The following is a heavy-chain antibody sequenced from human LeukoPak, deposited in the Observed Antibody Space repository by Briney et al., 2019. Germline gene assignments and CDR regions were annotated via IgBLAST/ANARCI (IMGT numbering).Heavy chain of an antibody. Sequence: PGGSLRLSCAASGLTFSSHWMFWVRQGPGKGLMWVAHIDRDGKTTGYADSVKGRFTISRDNAKNTLYLQMNSLRDEDTAVYYCATGTSAWSAFDLWGQGTMVTVSA. J-gene: IGHJ3*01. CDR1: GLTFSSHW. D-gene: IGHD1-1*01. CDR3: ATGTSAWSAFDL. CDR2: IDRDGKTT. V-gene: IGHV3-74*01.